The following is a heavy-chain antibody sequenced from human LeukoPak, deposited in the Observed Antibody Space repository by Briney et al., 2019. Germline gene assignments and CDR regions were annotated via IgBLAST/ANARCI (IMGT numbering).Heavy chain of an antibody. V-gene: IGHV3-30-3*01. CDR1: GFTFSDYV. Sequence: GGSLRLSCAASGFTFSDYVMHWVRQAPGKGLEWVAVVSYDGSNQYYADYVKGRFTISRDNSKNTFYLQMNSLRAQDSAFDYCARARGGTSLDYGGQGTLGTVSA. D-gene: IGHD3-10*01. CDR2: VSYDGSNQ. CDR3: ARARGGTSLDY. J-gene: IGHJ4*02.